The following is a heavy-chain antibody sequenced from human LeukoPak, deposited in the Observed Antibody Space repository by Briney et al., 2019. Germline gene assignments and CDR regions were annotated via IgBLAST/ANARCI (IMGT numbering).Heavy chain of an antibody. CDR2: INPNSGGT. CDR1: GYTFTGYY. CDR3: ARDQSDIVVPAAMGLDY. Sequence: ASVKVSCKASGYTFTGYYMHWVRQAPGQGLEWMGWINPNSGGTNYAQKFQGRVTMTRDTSISTAYMELSRLRSDDAAVYYCARDQSDIVVPAAMGLDYWGQGTLVTVSS. J-gene: IGHJ4*02. V-gene: IGHV1-2*02. D-gene: IGHD2-2*01.